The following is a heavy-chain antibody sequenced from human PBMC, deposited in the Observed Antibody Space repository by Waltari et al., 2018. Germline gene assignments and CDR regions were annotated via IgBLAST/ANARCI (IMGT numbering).Heavy chain of an antibody. CDR3: ACPSDRARWDSGYDDFDY. CDR2: MNPNSGNT. D-gene: IGHD5-12*01. V-gene: IGHV1-8*03. CDR1: GYTFTSYD. J-gene: IGHJ4*02. Sequence: QVQLVQSGAEVKKPGASVKVSCKASGYTFTSYDINWVRQATGQGLEWMGWMNPNSGNTGYAQKFQGRVTITRNTSISTAYMELNSLRAEDTAVYYCACPSDRARWDSGYDDFDYWGQGTLVTVSS.